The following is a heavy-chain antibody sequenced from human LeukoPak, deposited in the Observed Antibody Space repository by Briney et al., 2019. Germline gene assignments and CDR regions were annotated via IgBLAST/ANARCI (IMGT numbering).Heavy chain of an antibody. CDR2: IRSKTYGGTT. V-gene: IGHV3-49*03. D-gene: IGHD2-21*01. Sequence: GGSLRLSCTASGFTFSDCLISWFRQAPGKGLEWVGFIRSKTYGGTTEDAASVKGRFTISRDDSESIAYLQMISLRTEDTAVYYCSRSILNSTAIFDYGGQGTLVSVSS. CDR1: GFTFSDCL. J-gene: IGHJ4*02. CDR3: SRSILNSTAIFDY.